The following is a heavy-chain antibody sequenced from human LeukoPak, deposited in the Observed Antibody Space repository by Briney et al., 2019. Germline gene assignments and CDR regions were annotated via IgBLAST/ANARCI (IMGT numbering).Heavy chain of an antibody. J-gene: IGHJ6*02. CDR1: GFTVSSNY. Sequence: GGSLRLSCAASGFTVSSNYMSWVRQAPGKGLEWVSVIYSGGSTYYADSVKGRFTISRDNSKNTLYLQMNSLRAEDTAVYYRATKTTPLYYYYYGMDVWGQGTTVTVSS. V-gene: IGHV3-66*01. CDR2: IYSGGST. D-gene: IGHD4-4*01. CDR3: ATKTTPLYYYYYGMDV.